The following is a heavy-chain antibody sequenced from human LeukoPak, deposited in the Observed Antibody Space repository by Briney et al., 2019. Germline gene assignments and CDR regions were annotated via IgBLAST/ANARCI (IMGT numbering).Heavy chain of an antibody. CDR1: GGTFSSYA. V-gene: IGHV1-69*04. CDR3: ASNFGVVIGAN. Sequence: SVKVSCKASGGTFSSYAISWVRQAPGRGLEWMGRIIPILGIANYAQKFQGRVTITADKSTSTAYMELSSLRSEDTAVYYCASNFGVVIGANWGQGTLVTVSS. D-gene: IGHD3-3*01. CDR2: IIPILGIA. J-gene: IGHJ4*02.